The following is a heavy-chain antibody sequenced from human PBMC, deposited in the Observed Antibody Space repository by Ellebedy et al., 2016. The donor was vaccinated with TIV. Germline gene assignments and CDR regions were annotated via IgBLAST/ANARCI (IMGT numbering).Heavy chain of an antibody. D-gene: IGHD2-21*02. CDR1: GFTFSSYS. CDR3: VRARPYCGGDCFSFGN. CDR2: ISSSSSTI. J-gene: IGHJ4*02. V-gene: IGHV3-48*04. Sequence: GESLKISXAASGFTFSSYSMNWVRQAPGKGLEWVSYISSSSSTIYYADSVKGRFTISRDNAKNTLYLQMHSLRAEDTAVYYCVRARPYCGGDCFSFGNWGQGSLVTVSS.